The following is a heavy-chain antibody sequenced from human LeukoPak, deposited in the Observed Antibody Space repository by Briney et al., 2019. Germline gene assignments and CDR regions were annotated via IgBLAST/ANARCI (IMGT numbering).Heavy chain of an antibody. J-gene: IGHJ4*02. CDR2: IYYSGST. CDR1: GGSISSSSYY. CDR3: ARDRDGYTH. Sequence: SETLSLTCTVAGGSISSSSYYWSWIRQPPGKGLEWIGSIYYSGSTYYNPSLKSRVTISVDTSKNQFSLKLSSVTAADTAVYYCARDRDGYTHWGQGTLVTVSS. V-gene: IGHV4-39*07. D-gene: IGHD5-24*01.